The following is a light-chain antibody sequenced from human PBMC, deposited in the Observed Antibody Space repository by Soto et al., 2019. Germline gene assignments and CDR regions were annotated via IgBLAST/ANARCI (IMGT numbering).Light chain of an antibody. CDR3: SSYTSSTTLDVV. CDR2: EVT. J-gene: IGLJ2*01. Sequence: QAVVTQPASVSGSPGQSITISCTGTSSDVGGHNYVSWYQQHPGTAPKLMIYEVTNRPSGVSNRFSGSKSGNTASLTISGLHAEDEADYYCSSYTSSTTLDVVFGGGTKLTVL. CDR1: SSDVGGHNY. V-gene: IGLV2-14*01.